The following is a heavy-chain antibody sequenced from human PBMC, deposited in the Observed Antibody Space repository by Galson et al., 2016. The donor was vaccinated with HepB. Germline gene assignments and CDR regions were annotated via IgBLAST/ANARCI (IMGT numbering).Heavy chain of an antibody. D-gene: IGHD3-22*01. CDR2: IYHSGRT. Sequence: SETLSLTCAVSGGSFSGYFWNWIRQSPGKGLEWIGYIYHSGRTNSNPSLKSRVTISIDTSKNQFSLKLNSVTAADTAAYYCARDSYFDSSGYFYDVFDSWGQGTMVTVSS. CDR1: GGSFSGYF. CDR3: ARDSYFDSSGYFYDVFDS. V-gene: IGHV4-59*01. J-gene: IGHJ3*01.